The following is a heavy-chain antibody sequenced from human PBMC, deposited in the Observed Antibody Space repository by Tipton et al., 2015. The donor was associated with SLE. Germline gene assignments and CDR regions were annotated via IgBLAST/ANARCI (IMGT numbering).Heavy chain of an antibody. J-gene: IGHJ3*02. CDR1: GVSFSDYY. CDR3: ARADYYDSSGYYYLSAFDI. D-gene: IGHD3-22*01. CDR2: ISHSGTT. V-gene: IGHV4-34*01. Sequence: TLSLTCAVYGVSFSDYYWSWIRQPPGKGLEWIGEISHSGTTKYNPSLKSRVTISVDTSKNQFSLKLSSVTAADTAVYYCARADYYDSSGYYYLSAFDIWGQGTMVTVSS.